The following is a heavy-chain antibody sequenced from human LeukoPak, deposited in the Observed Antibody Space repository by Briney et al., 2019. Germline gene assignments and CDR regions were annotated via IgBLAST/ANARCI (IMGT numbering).Heavy chain of an antibody. CDR1: GSTFSSYA. CDR2: ISYDGSSK. CDR3: ARDLNGGISNYFDY. V-gene: IGHV3-30-3*01. Sequence: GGSLRLSCAASGSTFSSYAMHWVRQAPGKGLEWVAVISYDGSSKYYTDSVKGRFTISRDNSKNTLYLQMNSLRAEDTAVFYCARDLNGGISNYFDYWGQGTLVTVSS. J-gene: IGHJ4*02. D-gene: IGHD4-23*01.